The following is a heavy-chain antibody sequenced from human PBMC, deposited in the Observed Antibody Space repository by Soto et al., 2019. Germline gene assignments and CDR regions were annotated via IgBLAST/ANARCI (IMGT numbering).Heavy chain of an antibody. CDR1: GFTFSAFG. CDR2: IYYTGST. J-gene: IGHJ4*02. CDR3: ARQRGNYFDY. D-gene: IGHD3-10*01. V-gene: IGHV4-59*01. Sequence: LRLSCVASGFTFSAFGMHWVRQPPGKGLEWIGYIYYTGSTNYNPSLKSRVTMSVDTSKKQFSLKLTSVNAADTAVYYCARQRGNYFDYWGQGSLVTVSS.